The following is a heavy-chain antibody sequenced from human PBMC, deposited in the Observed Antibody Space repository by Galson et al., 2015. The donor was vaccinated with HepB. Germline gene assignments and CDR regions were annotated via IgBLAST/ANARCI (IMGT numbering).Heavy chain of an antibody. CDR2: IYPGDSGT. CDR3: ARQEGPDYDILTGYPPTDY. V-gene: IGHV5-51*01. Sequence: QSGAEVTKPGESLKISCKGSGYSFPSYWIGWVRQMPGKGLEWMGIIYPGDSGTRYSPSFQGQVTISADKSISTAYLQWSSLKASDTAMYYCARQEGPDYDILTGYPPTDYWGQGTLVTVSS. D-gene: IGHD3-9*01. J-gene: IGHJ4*02. CDR1: GYSFPSYW.